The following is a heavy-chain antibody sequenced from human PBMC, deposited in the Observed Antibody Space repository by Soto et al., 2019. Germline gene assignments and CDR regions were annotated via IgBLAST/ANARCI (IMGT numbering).Heavy chain of an antibody. V-gene: IGHV3-23*01. CDR1: GFTFNNYA. Sequence: VQLLESGGGLAQPGGSLRLSCAASGFTFNNYAMSWVRQAPGKGLEWITTISSNGRTYYADSVEGRFTISRDNSQNTVSLQMSSLRAEDTAAYYCAKWLRGGSYYCDYWGQGTLVTVSS. J-gene: IGHJ4*02. CDR3: AKWLRGGSYYCDY. D-gene: IGHD2-15*01. CDR2: ISSNGRT.